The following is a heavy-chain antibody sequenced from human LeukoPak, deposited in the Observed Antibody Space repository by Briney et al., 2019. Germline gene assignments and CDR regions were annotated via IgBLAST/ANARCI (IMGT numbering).Heavy chain of an antibody. V-gene: IGHV1-18*01. CDR2: ISAYNGNT. D-gene: IGHD2-15*01. J-gene: IGHJ6*02. Sequence: ASVKVSCKASGYTFTSYGISWVRQAPGQGLEWMGWISAYNGNTNYAQKLQGRVTMTTDTSTSTAYMELRSQRSDDTAVYYCARDMEVVAPAYYYGMDVWGQGTTVTVSS. CDR1: GYTFTSYG. CDR3: ARDMEVVAPAYYYGMDV.